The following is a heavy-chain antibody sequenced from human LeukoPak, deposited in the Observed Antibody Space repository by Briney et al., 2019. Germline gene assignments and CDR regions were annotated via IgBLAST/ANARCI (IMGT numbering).Heavy chain of an antibody. J-gene: IGHJ4*02. V-gene: IGHV4-39*07. CDR3: ARMSNWNGIL. CDR1: GGSTNSSSYY. Sequence: PSETLSLTCTVSGGSTNSSSYYWGWIRQPPGKGLEWIGSMYYSGSTNYNPSLKSRVTISVDTSKNQFSLKLSSVTAADTAVYYCARMSNWNGILWGQGTLVTVSS. CDR2: MYYSGST. D-gene: IGHD1-1*01.